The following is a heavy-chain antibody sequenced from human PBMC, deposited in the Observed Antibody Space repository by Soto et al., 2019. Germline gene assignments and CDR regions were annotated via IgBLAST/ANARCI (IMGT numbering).Heavy chain of an antibody. CDR1: GFTFGSCT. CDR2: ISPSTSHI. V-gene: IGHV3-21*01. D-gene: IGHD2-15*01. Sequence: EVHLVESGGGLVKPGGSLRLSCAVSGFTFGSCTMNWVRQAPGKGLEWVSSISPSTSHIYYADSVKGRFTISRDNAKNSLFLQMNSLRAEDTAVYYCSGCSGGACHQNYGMDVWGQGTTVTVS. CDR3: SGCSGGACHQNYGMDV. J-gene: IGHJ6*02.